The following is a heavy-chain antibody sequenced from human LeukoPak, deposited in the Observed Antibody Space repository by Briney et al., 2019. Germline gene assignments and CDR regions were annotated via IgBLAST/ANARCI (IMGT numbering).Heavy chain of an antibody. CDR2: MYLSGTT. Sequence: GSLRLSCVASGFIFGDYWMRWVRQPPGKGLEWIGEMYLSGTTHSNPSVKSRVTISIDKSKNQFFLNLSSVTAADTAVYYCAGLVGRYSSGLYYYYFDYWGQGTLVTVSS. CDR1: GFIFGDYW. D-gene: IGHD3-22*01. CDR3: AGLVGRYSSGLYYYYFDY. J-gene: IGHJ4*02. V-gene: IGHV4-4*02.